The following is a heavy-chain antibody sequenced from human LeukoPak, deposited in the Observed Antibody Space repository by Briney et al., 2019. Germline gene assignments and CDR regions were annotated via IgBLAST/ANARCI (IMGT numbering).Heavy chain of an antibody. Sequence: ASVKVSCKASGDTFNVYYMHWVRQAPGQGLEWMGWINLNSGGTKYPQKFQDRINMTRDTSIKTAYMELSWLKSDDTAVYHCARLNRDDYKYYDQWGQGTLVTVSS. CDR2: INLNSGGT. V-gene: IGHV1-2*02. CDR1: GDTFNVYY. J-gene: IGHJ4*02. CDR3: ARLNRDDYKYYDQ. D-gene: IGHD5-24*01.